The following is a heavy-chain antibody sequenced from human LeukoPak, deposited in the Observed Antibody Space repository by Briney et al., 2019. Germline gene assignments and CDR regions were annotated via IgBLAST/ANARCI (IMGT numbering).Heavy chain of an antibody. CDR2: IRSKAYGETT. D-gene: IGHD3-3*01. J-gene: IGHJ6*03. CDR3: TRDGYYNFWSGYHYMDV. CDR1: GFSFGDYA. Sequence: PGGSLRLSCTASGFSFGDYAMSWLRQAPGKELEWVGFIRSKAYGETTEYAASVKGGFTISRDDSKSIAYLQMNSLKTEDTAVYYCTRDGYYNFWSGYHYMDVWGKGTTVTVSS. V-gene: IGHV3-49*03.